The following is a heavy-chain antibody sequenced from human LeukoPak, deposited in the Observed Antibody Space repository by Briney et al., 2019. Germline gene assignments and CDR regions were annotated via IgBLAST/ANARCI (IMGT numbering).Heavy chain of an antibody. CDR3: ARVKRVLITTNGDFDI. J-gene: IGHJ3*02. V-gene: IGHV4-59*01. CDR1: GGSISTYY. Sequence: SETLSLTRTVSGGSISTYYWSWIRQPPGKGLEWIGNIYYSGSSNYNPSLKSRVTISVDTSRNQFSVKLSSVTAADTAVYYCARVKRVLITTNGDFDIWGQGTTVTVSS. D-gene: IGHD3-22*01. CDR2: IYYSGSS.